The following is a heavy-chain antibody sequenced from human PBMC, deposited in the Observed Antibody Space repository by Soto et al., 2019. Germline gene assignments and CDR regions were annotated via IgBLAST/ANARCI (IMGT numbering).Heavy chain of an antibody. V-gene: IGHV4-61*01. J-gene: IGHJ5*02. CDR1: GGSVSSGRYY. CDR3: ARDPFGDCWSGYPYNWFDP. CDR2: IYYSGST. Sequence: PSETLSLTCTVSGGSVSSGRYYWSWIRQPPGKGLEWIGYIYYSGSTNYNPSLKSRVTISVDTSKNQFSLKLSSVTAADTAVYYCARDPFGDCWSGYPYNWFDPWGQGTLVTVSS. D-gene: IGHD3-3*01.